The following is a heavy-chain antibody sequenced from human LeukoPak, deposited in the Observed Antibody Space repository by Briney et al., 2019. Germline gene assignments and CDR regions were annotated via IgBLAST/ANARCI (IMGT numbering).Heavy chain of an antibody. D-gene: IGHD3-22*01. CDR3: ARDTISDYDSSGYPLRAFDI. V-gene: IGHV3-21*01. J-gene: IGHJ3*02. CDR2: ISSSSRYI. Sequence: GGSLRLSCAASGFTFSSYSMNWVRQAPGKGLEWVSCISSSSRYIFYADSVKGRLTISRDNAKNSLYLQMNSLRAEDTAVYYCARDTISDYDSSGYPLRAFDIWGQGTMVTVSS. CDR1: GFTFSSYS.